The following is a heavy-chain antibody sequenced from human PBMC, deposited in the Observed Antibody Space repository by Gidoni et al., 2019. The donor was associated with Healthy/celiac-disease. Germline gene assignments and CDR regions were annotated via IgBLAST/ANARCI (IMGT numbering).Heavy chain of an antibody. CDR3: AKEVFPLNPSIAVAGTAHFDY. D-gene: IGHD6-19*01. CDR2: ISGSGGST. Sequence: EVQLLESGGGLVQPGGSLRLSCAASGFPVSSYALHCVRQAPGKGLEWVSAISGSGGSTYYADSVKGRFTISRDNSKNTLYLQMNSLRAEDTAVYYCAKEVFPLNPSIAVAGTAHFDYWGQGTLVTVSS. V-gene: IGHV3-23*01. CDR1: GFPVSSYA. J-gene: IGHJ4*02.